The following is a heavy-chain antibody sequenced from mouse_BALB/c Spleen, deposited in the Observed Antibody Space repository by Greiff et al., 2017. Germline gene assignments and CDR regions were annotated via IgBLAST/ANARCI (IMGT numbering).Heavy chain of an antibody. CDR2: IYPGSGNT. Sequence: VQLQQSGAELVRPGTSVKISCKASGYAFTNYWLGWVKQRPGHGLEWIGDIYPGSGNTYYNEKFKGKATLTSDKSSSTAYMELSSLTSEDSAVYYCARPLSYAMDDWGQGTSVTVSS. CDR3: ARPLSYAMDD. J-gene: IGHJ4*01. D-gene: IGHD6-1*01. CDR1: GYAFTNYW. V-gene: IGHV1-63*01.